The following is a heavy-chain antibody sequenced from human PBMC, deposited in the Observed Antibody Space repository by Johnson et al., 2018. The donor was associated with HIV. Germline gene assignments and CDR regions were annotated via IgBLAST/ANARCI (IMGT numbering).Heavy chain of an antibody. J-gene: IGHJ3*02. CDR3: AREAVPRGLQSAFGGAFDI. CDR1: GFTVSSNY. D-gene: IGHD3-3*02. V-gene: IGHV3-66*01. CDR2: IYTGGTP. Sequence: VQLVESGGGLVQPGGSLRLSCTASGFTVSSNYMSWVRQSPGKVLEWVSVIYTGGTPYYAASVKGRFTISRDNSKNTLYLQMNNLRAEDTAVYYCAREAVPRGLQSAFGGAFDIWGQGTMVTVAS.